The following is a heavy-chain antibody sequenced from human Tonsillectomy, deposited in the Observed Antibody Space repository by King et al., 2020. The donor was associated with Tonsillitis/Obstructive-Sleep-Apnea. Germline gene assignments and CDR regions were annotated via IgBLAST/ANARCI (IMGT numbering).Heavy chain of an antibody. CDR2: ISDDGTTK. CDR1: GFTFSTYA. J-gene: IGHJ4*02. Sequence: VQLVESGGGVVQPGRSLRLSCAASGFTFSTYAMHWVRQAPGKGLEWVAVISDDGTTKYYADSVKGRFTISRDNSKNTLYLQMSSLRTEDTALYYCARDGEFVCSSTRCSNFDYWGQGTLVTVSS. V-gene: IGHV3-30*04. CDR3: ARDGEFVCSSTRCSNFDY. D-gene: IGHD2-2*01.